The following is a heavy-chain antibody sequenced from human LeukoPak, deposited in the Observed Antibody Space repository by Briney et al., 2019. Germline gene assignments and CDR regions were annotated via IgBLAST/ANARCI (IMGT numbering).Heavy chain of an antibody. Sequence: ASVKVSCKASGYTFTGYYMHWVRQAPGQGLEWMGWINPNSGGTNYAQKFQGRVTMTRDTSISTAYMELSRLRSDDTAVYYCAREDIVHQGGIYYYYMDVWGKGTTVTVSS. V-gene: IGHV1-2*02. D-gene: IGHD2-8*01. J-gene: IGHJ6*03. CDR3: AREDIVHQGGIYYYYMDV. CDR2: INPNSGGT. CDR1: GYTFTGYY.